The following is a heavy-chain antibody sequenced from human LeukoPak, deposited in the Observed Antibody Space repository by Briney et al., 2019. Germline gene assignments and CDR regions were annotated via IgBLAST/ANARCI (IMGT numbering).Heavy chain of an antibody. V-gene: IGHV4-59*11. D-gene: IGHD5-24*01. Sequence: SETLSLTCSVSGASMSSHYWSWIRQPPGKGLEWIVYIYYSVRTNYNPSLKSRVTISVDMPNNQFSLKMSSVTAADTAVYYCARTGDGYNYYNYYYMDVWGKGTTVTVTS. J-gene: IGHJ6*03. CDR1: GASMSSHY. CDR2: IYYSVRT. CDR3: ARTGDGYNYYNYYYMDV.